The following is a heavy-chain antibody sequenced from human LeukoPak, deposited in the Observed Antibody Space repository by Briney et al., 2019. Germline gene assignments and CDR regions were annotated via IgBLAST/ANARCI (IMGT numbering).Heavy chain of an antibody. CDR2: NSSSGSTI. Sequence: GGSLTLSCAASGFTFSSYEKNCVREAPGKGLEGVSYNSSSGSTIYYADSVKGRLTISRDNVKNSMYLQMNSLSAGDKAVYYYARDRWFGSGRYYGMDVWGKGTTVTVSS. CDR1: GFTFSSYE. CDR3: ARDRWFGSGRYYGMDV. D-gene: IGHD3-10*01. V-gene: IGHV3-48*03. J-gene: IGHJ6*04.